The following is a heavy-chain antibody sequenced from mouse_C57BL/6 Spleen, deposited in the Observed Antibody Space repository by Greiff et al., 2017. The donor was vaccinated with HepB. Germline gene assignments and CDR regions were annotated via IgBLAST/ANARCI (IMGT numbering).Heavy chain of an antibody. CDR3: ARPEFGFAY. CDR1: GFTFSSYG. Sequence: EVMLVESGGDLVKPGGSLKLSCAASGFTFSSYGMSWVRQTPDKRLEWVATISSGGSYTYYPDSVKGRFTISRDNAKNTLDLQMSILKSEDTAMYYCARPEFGFAYWGQGTLVTVSA. CDR2: ISSGGSYT. V-gene: IGHV5-6*01. J-gene: IGHJ3*01.